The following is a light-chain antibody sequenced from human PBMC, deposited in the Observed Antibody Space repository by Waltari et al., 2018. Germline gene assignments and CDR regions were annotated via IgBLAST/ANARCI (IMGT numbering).Light chain of an antibody. J-gene: IGLJ3*02. CDR3: AAWDDSLNAWV. CDR1: SSNIGTYG. V-gene: IGLV1-44*01. CDR2: TDT. Sequence: QSVLTQPPSTSETPGQRVTISCSGSSSNIGTYGVNWYQQVPGTAPKLLIRTDTRRPSGFPARFSGSKSGTSASLAISGLQSEDEANYFWAAWDDSLNAWVFGGGTKLTVL.